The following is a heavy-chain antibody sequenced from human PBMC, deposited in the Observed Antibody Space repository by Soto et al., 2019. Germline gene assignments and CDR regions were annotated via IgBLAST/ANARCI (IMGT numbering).Heavy chain of an antibody. CDR1: GGSFSGYY. CDR3: ARAHPGS. CDR2: INHSGST. Sequence: PSETLSLTCAVYGGSFSGYYWSWIRQPPGKGLEWIGEINHSGSTNYNPSLKSRVTISVDTSKNQFSLKLSSVTAADTAVYYCARAHPGSWGQGTLVTVSS. J-gene: IGHJ5*02. V-gene: IGHV4-34*01.